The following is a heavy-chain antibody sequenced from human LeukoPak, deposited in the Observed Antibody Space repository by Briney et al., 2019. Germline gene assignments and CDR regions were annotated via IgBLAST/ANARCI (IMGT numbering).Heavy chain of an antibody. J-gene: IGHJ4*02. Sequence: SVKVSCKASGGTFSSYAISWVRQAPGQGLEWMGGIIPIFGTADYAQKFQGRVTITADESTSTAYMELSSLRSEDTAVYYCARVKRARGYSYPFDYWGQGTLVTVSS. D-gene: IGHD5-18*01. V-gene: IGHV1-69*01. CDR2: IIPIFGTA. CDR1: GGTFSSYA. CDR3: ARVKRARGYSYPFDY.